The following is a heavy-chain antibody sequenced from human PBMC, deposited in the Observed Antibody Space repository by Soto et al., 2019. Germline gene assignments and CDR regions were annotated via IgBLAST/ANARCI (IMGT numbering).Heavy chain of an antibody. CDR2: MIPTSGNP. CDR1: GSTFTSYD. CDR3: ERERPSRGDDQDYFDY. D-gene: IGHD2-21*02. J-gene: IGHJ4*02. V-gene: IGHV1-8*01. Sequence: ASVKVSSKAFGSTFTSYDINWVRQAPGQGLEWMGWMIPTSGNPSYAQKFQGRVTITTTNSTSKAYMKLSSMRSEDPAVYYCERERPSRGDDQDYFDYWGQGTPVTVSS.